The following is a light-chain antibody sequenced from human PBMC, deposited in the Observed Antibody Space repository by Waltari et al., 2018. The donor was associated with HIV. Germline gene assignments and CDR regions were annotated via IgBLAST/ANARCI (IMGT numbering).Light chain of an antibody. CDR1: QTVSTY. CDR3: QQRSSWPLT. V-gene: IGKV3-11*01. J-gene: IGKJ4*01. Sequence: EIVLPQSPGTLSLFPGERATLSCRASQTVSTYLAWYQQKPGQAPRLLIYDASNRATGIPARFSGSGSGTDFTLTISSLEPEDFAIYYCQQRSSWPLTFGGGTKVEI. CDR2: DAS.